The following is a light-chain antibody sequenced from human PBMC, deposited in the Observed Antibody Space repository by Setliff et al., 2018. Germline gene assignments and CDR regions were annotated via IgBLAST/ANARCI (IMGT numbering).Light chain of an antibody. CDR3: LSYTSDTTHAV. CDR2: DVS. CDR1: SSDVGGYNY. V-gene: IGLV2-14*03. J-gene: IGLJ2*01. Sequence: QSVLTQPASVSGSPGQSLTISCTGTSSDVGGYNYVSWYQQHLGKAPKLMIYDVSKRPSGVSNRFSGSKSGNTASLTISGLQAEDEADYYCLSYTSDTTHAVFGGGTKVTVL.